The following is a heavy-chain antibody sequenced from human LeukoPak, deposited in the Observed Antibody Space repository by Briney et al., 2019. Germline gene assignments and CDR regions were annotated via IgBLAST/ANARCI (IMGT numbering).Heavy chain of an antibody. J-gene: IGHJ4*02. Sequence: PGGSLRLSCAASGFTFSRSWMSWVRQAPGKGLEWVANIKQDGNEKYYVDSVKGRFTISRDNAKNSLYLQMNSLRAEDTAVYYCASGFDSRFFDKWGQGTLVTVSS. D-gene: IGHD3-22*01. CDR3: ASGFDSRFFDK. CDR2: IKQDGNEK. V-gene: IGHV3-7*01. CDR1: GFTFSRSW.